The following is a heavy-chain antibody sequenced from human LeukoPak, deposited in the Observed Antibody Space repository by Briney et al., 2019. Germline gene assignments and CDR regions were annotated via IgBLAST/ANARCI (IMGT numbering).Heavy chain of an antibody. D-gene: IGHD3-10*01. CDR2: IYYSGST. Sequence: SETLSLTCTVSGGPISSSSYYWGWIRQPPGKGLEWIGSIYYSGSTYYNPSLKSRVTISVDTSKNQFSLKLSSVTAADAAVYSCARLSSGGDMRLHQGVGTFDIWGQGTMVTVSS. V-gene: IGHV4-39*01. CDR3: ARLSSGGDMRLHQGVGTFDI. CDR1: GGPISSSSYY. J-gene: IGHJ3*02.